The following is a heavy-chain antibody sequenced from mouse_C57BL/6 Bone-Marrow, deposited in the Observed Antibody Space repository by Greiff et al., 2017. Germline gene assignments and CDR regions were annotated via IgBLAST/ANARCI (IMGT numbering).Heavy chain of an antibody. J-gene: IGHJ3*01. CDR1: GYTFTSYG. D-gene: IGHD2-1*01. CDR3: VYYGNFLAY. CDR2: IYPRSGNT. V-gene: IGHV1-81*01. Sequence: VQLQQSGAELARPGASVKLSCKASGYTFTSYGISWVKQRTGQGLEWIGEIYPRSGNTYYNEKFKGKATLTADKSSSTAYMELRILTSEDSAVYFCVYYGNFLAYWGQGTLVTVSA.